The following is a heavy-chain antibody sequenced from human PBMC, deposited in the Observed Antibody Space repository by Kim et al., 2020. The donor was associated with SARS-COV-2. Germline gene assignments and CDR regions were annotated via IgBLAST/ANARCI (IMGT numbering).Heavy chain of an antibody. D-gene: IGHD6-13*01. J-gene: IGHJ6*02. CDR3: ARGPDSSSWYRPIRRYYYGMDV. CDR1: GGSFSGYY. CDR2: INHSGST. V-gene: IGHV4-34*01. Sequence: SETLSLTCAVYGGSFSGYYWSWIRQPPGKGLEWIGEINHSGSTNYNPSLKSRVTISVDTSKNQFSLKLSSVTAADTAVYYCARGPDSSSWYRPIRRYYYGMDVWGQGTTVTVSS.